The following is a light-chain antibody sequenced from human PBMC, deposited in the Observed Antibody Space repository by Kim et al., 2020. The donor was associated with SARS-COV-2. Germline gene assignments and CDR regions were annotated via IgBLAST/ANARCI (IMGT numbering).Light chain of an antibody. J-gene: IGKJ5*01. CDR2: GAS. CDR1: PGVASDS. CDR3: QHYDGSIT. Sequence: WSPRERATLSCRAGPGVASDSLAWYQQKVGKAPRLLIYGASNRAAGIPDRFSGVGSGSDFTLTISRLEPEDFAVYFGQHYDGSITFGEGTRLEIK. V-gene: IGKV3-20*01.